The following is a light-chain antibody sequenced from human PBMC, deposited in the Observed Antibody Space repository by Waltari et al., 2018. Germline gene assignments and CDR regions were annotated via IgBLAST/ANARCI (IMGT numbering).Light chain of an antibody. CDR1: QSIGSR. CDR2: KAS. J-gene: IGKJ1*01. CDR3: QQYDSYPRT. Sequence: DIQMTQSPSTLSASVGARVTITCRASQSIGSRLAWYQQKPGKAPNLVIYKASSLESGVPSTFSGSGSGTEFTLTISSLQPDDFASYYCQQYDSYPRTFGQGTKVEIK. V-gene: IGKV1-5*03.